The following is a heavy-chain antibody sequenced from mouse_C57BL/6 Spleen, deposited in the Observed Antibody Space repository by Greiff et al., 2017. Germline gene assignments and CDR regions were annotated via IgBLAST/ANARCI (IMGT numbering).Heavy chain of an antibody. V-gene: IGHV14-1*01. Sequence: VQLQQSGAELVRPGASVKLSCTASGFNIKDYYMHWVKQRPEQGLEWIGRIDPEDGDTEYAPQFQGKATMTADTSSNTAYLQLSSLTSEDTAVYYCTTGAGNYGYYAMDYWGQGTSVTVSS. CDR1: GFNIKDYY. J-gene: IGHJ4*01. CDR2: IDPEDGDT. CDR3: TTGAGNYGYYAMDY. D-gene: IGHD2-1*01.